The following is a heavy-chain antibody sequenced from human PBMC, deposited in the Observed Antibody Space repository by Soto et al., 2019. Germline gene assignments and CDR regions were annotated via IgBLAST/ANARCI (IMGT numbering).Heavy chain of an antibody. CDR2: ISNSGST. CDR1: GGSVTSDEDY. J-gene: IGHJ4*02. Sequence: SETLSLTCTVSGGSVTSDEDYWTWIRQSPGKGLEWIGYISNSGSTGYNPSLKTRLSMSVDRSKNQFTLRLTSVTAADTAVYFCATESGSTYGYFDHWGQGTQVTV. V-gene: IGHV4-30-4*01. D-gene: IGHD5-18*01. CDR3: ATESGSTYGYFDH.